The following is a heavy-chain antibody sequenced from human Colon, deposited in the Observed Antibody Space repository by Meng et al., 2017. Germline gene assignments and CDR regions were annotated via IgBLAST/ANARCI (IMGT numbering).Heavy chain of an antibody. D-gene: IGHD4-23*01. V-gene: IGHV1-2*06. CDR1: GYTFTGYY. J-gene: IGHJ4*02. CDR2: INPNSGGT. CDR3: ARENGGSDDYGGNFDY. Sequence: VHLVQAVDELKRPGASVKVSCKASGYTFTGYYMHWVRQAPGQGLEWMGRINPNSGGTNYAQKFQGRVTMTRDTSISTAYMELSRLRSDDTAVYYCARENGGSDDYGGNFDYWGQGTLVTVSS.